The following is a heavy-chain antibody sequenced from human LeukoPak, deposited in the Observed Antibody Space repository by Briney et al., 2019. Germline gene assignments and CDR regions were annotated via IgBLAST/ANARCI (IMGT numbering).Heavy chain of an antibody. CDR1: GGSISSYY. D-gene: IGHD2-21*02. CDR2: IYDSGST. CDR3: ARGVTATHFDY. Sequence: SETLSLTCTVSGGSISSYYWSWIRQPPGKGLEWIGYIYDSGSTNYNPSLKSRVTISVDTSKNQFSLKLSSVTAADTAVYYCARGVTATHFDYWGQGTLVTVSS. V-gene: IGHV4-59*08. J-gene: IGHJ4*02.